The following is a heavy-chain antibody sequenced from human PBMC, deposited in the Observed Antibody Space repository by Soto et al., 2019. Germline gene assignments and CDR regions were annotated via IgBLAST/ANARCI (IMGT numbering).Heavy chain of an antibody. V-gene: IGHV3-74*01. J-gene: IGHJ4*02. CDR3: ANGAVWVAAGTANVY. Sequence: EVQLVESGGGLVQPGGSLRLSCAASGFTFSSYWMHWVRQAPGKGLVWVSRINSDGSSTSYADSVKGRFTISRDNAKNTLYLQMNSLRAEDTAVYYCANGAVWVAAGTANVYWGQGTLVTVSS. CDR1: GFTFSSYW. CDR2: INSDGSST. D-gene: IGHD6-13*01.